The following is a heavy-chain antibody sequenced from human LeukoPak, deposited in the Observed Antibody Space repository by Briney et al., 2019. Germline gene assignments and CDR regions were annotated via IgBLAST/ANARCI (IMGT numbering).Heavy chain of an antibody. CDR2: IAPSDSYT. D-gene: IGHD2-15*01. V-gene: IGHV5-10-1*01. Sequence: HGESLKISCKGSGYSFTSHWISWVRQMPGKGREWMGRIAPSDSYTNYSPSFQGHVTISADKSISTAYLQWSSLKASDTAMYYCARHSSSGACYPDYWGQGTLVTVSS. CDR3: ARHSSSGACYPDY. CDR1: GYSFTSHW. J-gene: IGHJ4*02.